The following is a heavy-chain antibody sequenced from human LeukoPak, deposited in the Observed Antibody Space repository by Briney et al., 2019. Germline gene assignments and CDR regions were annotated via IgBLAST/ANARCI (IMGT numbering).Heavy chain of an antibody. CDR2: IYYSGST. J-gene: IGHJ5*02. CDR1: GGSISSSSYY. V-gene: IGHV4-39*07. CDR3: ARASCGGGTCYDSRGWFDP. D-gene: IGHD2-15*01. Sequence: SETLSLTCTVSGGSISSSSYYWGWIRQPPGKGLEWIGSIYYSGSTYYNPSLKSRVTISVDTSKNQFSLKLRSVTAADTAVYYCARASCGGGTCYDSRGWFDPWGQGTLVTVSS.